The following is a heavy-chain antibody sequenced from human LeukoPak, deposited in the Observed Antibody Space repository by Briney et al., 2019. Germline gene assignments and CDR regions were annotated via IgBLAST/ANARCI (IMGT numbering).Heavy chain of an antibody. V-gene: IGHV3-21*01. D-gene: IGHD3-22*01. CDR3: ARDYYDSSGYFNY. CDR1: GFTFSSYS. Sequence: PGGSLRLSCAASGFTFSSYSMNWVRQAPGKGLEWVSSISSGSSYIYYADSVKGRFTISRDNAKNSLYLQMNSLRAEDTAVYYCARDYYDSSGYFNYWGQGTLVTVSS. J-gene: IGHJ4*02. CDR2: ISSGSSYI.